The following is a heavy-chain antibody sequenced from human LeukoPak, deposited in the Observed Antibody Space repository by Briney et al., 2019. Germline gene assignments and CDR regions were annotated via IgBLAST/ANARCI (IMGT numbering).Heavy chain of an antibody. V-gene: IGHV3-30-3*01. CDR3: TTETRSSGWHNWFDP. CDR2: ISYDGSNK. D-gene: IGHD6-19*01. Sequence: GRSLRLSCAASGFTFSSYAMHWVRQAPGKGLEWVAVISYDGSNKYYADSVKGRFTISGDNSKNTLYLQMNSLKTEDTAVYYCTTETRSSGWHNWFDPWGQGTLVTVSS. CDR1: GFTFSSYA. J-gene: IGHJ5*02.